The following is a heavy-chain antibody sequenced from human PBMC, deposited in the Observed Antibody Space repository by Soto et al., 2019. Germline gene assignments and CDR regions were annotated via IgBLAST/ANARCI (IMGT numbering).Heavy chain of an antibody. V-gene: IGHV3-15*01. CDR3: TTLTMVDVHNDY. Sequence: GGALRLSCAASGFTFINAWLSWARQAPGKGLEWVGRITSKADGGTTDYAAPVKGRVTISRDDSKTTLYLQMNSLRTGDTAGYYCTTLTMVDVHNDYWGEGTLVTV. CDR2: ITSKADGGTT. J-gene: IGHJ4*02. D-gene: IGHD3-10*01. CDR1: GFTFINAW.